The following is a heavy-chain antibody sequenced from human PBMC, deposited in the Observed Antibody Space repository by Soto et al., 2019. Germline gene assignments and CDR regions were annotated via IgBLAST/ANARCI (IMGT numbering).Heavy chain of an antibody. V-gene: IGHV1-2*04. CDR3: ARGWDINYDFWSGYQPFSHTFDY. CDR2: INPNSGGT. CDR1: GYTFTGYY. D-gene: IGHD3-3*01. J-gene: IGHJ4*02. Sequence: ASVKVSCKASGYTFTGYYMHWVRQAPGQGLEWMGWINPNSGGTNYAQKFQGWVTMTRDTSISTAYMELSRLRSDDTAVYYCARGWDINYDFWSGYQPFSHTFDYWGQGTLVTVS.